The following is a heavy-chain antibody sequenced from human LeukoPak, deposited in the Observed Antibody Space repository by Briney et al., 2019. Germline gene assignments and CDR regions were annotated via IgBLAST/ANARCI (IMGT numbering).Heavy chain of an antibody. CDR3: AKAHYCSGGSCYLGGWGNWFDP. CDR2: IYTSGST. J-gene: IGHJ5*02. CDR1: GGSVSSNSYY. Sequence: PSETLSLTCTVSGGSVSSNSYYWSWIRQPAGKGLEWIGRIYTSGSTNYNPSLKSRVTMSVDTSKNQFSLKLSSVTAADTAVYYCAKAHYCSGGSCYLGGWGNWFDPWGQGTLVTVSS. D-gene: IGHD2-15*01. V-gene: IGHV4-61*02.